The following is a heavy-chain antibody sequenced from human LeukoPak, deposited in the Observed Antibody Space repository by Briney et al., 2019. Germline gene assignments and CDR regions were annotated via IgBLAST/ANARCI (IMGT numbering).Heavy chain of an antibody. CDR3: ASVDPPGAFDY. J-gene: IGHJ4*02. D-gene: IGHD4/OR15-4a*01. V-gene: IGHV4-59*04. Sequence: PSETLSLTCTVSGGSISSYYWSWIRQPPGKGLEWIGYIYYSGSTYYNPSLKSRVTISVDTSKNQFSLKLSSVTAADTAVYYCASVDPPGAFDYWGQGTLVTVSS. CDR1: GGSISSYY. CDR2: IYYSGST.